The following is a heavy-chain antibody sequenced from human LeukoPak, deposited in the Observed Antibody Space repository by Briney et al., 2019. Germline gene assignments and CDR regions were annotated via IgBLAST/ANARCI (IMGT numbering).Heavy chain of an antibody. D-gene: IGHD2-8*02. J-gene: IGHJ6*02. CDR2: LISDGSSA. CDR1: EFTFSRYW. Sequence: GESLRLSCAASEFTFSRYWMSWVRQAPGKGLVWVSRLISDGSSASYADSVKGRFTISRDNTKNTLYLQMNSLRAEDTAVYYCVSDSRYCPDVWGQGTTVTVSS. V-gene: IGHV3-74*01. CDR3: VSDSRYCPDV.